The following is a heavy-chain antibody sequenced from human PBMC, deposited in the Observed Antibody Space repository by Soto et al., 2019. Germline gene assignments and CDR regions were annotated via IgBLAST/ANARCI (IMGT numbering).Heavy chain of an antibody. D-gene: IGHD5-18*01. CDR2: IYYSGST. Sequence: SETLSLTCTVSGGSISSGDYYWSWIRQPPGKGLGWIGYIYYSGSTYYNPSLKSRVTISVDTSKSQFSLKLSSVTAADTAVYYCARGGGYSYANDYWGQGTLVTVSS. J-gene: IGHJ4*02. CDR1: GGSISSGDYY. CDR3: ARGGGYSYANDY. V-gene: IGHV4-30-4*01.